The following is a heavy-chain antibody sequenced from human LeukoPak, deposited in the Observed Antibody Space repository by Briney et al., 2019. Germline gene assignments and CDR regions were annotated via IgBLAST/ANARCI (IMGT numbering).Heavy chain of an antibody. CDR1: GFTFSSYS. CDR2: ISSSSSTI. CDR3: AISLDYMDV. D-gene: IGHD3-16*02. Sequence: GGSLRLSCAASGFTFSSYSMNWVRQAPGEGLEWGSYISSSSSTIYYADSVKGRFTISRDNAKNSLYLQMNSLRAEDTAVYYCAISLDYMDVWGKGTTVTVSS. V-gene: IGHV3-48*01. J-gene: IGHJ6*03.